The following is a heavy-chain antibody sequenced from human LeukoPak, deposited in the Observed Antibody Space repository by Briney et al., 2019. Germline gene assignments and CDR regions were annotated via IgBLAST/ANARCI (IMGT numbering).Heavy chain of an antibody. V-gene: IGHV3-9*01. Sequence: GGSLRLSCAASGFTFDDYAMHWVRQAPGKGLEWVSGISWNSGSIGYADSVKGRFTISRDNAKNSLYLQMNSLRAEDTALYYCAKVFCSSTSCSYYGMDVWGQGTTVTVSS. CDR1: GFTFDDYA. D-gene: IGHD2-2*01. J-gene: IGHJ6*02. CDR2: ISWNSGSI. CDR3: AKVFCSSTSCSYYGMDV.